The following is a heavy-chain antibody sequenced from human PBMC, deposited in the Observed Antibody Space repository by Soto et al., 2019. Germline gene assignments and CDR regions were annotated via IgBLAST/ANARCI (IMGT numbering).Heavy chain of an antibody. CDR1: GGSFSGYY. CDR3: ARVLGYCSGGSCWGGWFDP. J-gene: IGHJ5*02. CDR2: TNHSGST. Sequence: PSETLSLTCAVYGGSFSGYYWSWIRQPPGKGLEWIGETNHSGSTNYNPSLKSRVTISVDTSKNQFSLKLSSVTAADTAVYYCARVLGYCSGGSCWGGWFDPWGQGTLVTVSS. V-gene: IGHV4-34*01. D-gene: IGHD2-15*01.